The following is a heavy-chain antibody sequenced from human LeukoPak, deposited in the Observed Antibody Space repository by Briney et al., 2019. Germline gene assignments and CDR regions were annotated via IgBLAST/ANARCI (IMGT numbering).Heavy chain of an antibody. Sequence: GGSLRLSCAASGFTFSSYGMHWVRQAPGKGLEWVAVISYDGSNKYYADSVKGRFTISRDNSKNTLYLQMNSLRAEDTAVYYCARVFSSSWKGGFDYWGQGTLVTVSS. D-gene: IGHD6-13*01. CDR1: GFTFSSYG. V-gene: IGHV3-30*03. J-gene: IGHJ4*02. CDR2: ISYDGSNK. CDR3: ARVFSSSWKGGFDY.